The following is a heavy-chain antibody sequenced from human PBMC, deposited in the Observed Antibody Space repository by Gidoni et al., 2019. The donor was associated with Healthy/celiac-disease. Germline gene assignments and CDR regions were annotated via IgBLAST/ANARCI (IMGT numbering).Heavy chain of an antibody. V-gene: IGHV3-33*01. Sequence: QVQLVESGVGVVQPWWYLRPSCAASGFTFSSYGMHCVCQAPGKGLEWVAVIWYDRSNKYYADSVKGRFTISRDNSKNTLYLQMNSLRAEDTAVYYCARDSLRWEGAFDIWGQGTMVTVSS. CDR3: ARDSLRWEGAFDI. CDR1: GFTFSSYG. J-gene: IGHJ3*02. CDR2: IWYDRSNK. D-gene: IGHD1-26*01.